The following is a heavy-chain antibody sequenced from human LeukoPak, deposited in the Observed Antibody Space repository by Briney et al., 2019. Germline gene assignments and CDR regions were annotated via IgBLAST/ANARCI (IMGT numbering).Heavy chain of an antibody. CDR2: IFYSGST. Sequence: SETLSLTCTVSGDSISSSSYYWGWIRQPPGKGLEWIGSIFYSGSTYYNPSLKSRITISLDTSKNQFSLKLRSVTAADTAVYYCARGVNTMMVGMGDYWGQGTLVTVSS. CDR1: GDSISSSSYY. J-gene: IGHJ4*02. D-gene: IGHD3-22*01. CDR3: ARGVNTMMVGMGDY. V-gene: IGHV4-39*07.